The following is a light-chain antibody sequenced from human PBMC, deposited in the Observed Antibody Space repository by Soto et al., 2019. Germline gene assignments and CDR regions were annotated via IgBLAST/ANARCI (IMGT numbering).Light chain of an antibody. CDR3: QKYNSAPT. Sequence: DIQMTQSPSSLSASVGDRVTITCRASQGISNYLAWYQQKPGKVPKLLIYAASTLQSGVPSRFSGSGSGTDFTLTISSLQPEDVATYYCQKYNSAPTFGQGTKVVIK. CDR2: AAS. V-gene: IGKV1-27*01. J-gene: IGKJ1*01. CDR1: QGISNY.